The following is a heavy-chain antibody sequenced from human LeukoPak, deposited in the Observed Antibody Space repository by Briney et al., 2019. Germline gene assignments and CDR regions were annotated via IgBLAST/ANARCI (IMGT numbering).Heavy chain of an antibody. Sequence: SETLSLTCTVSGGSISSYYWSWIRQPAGKGLEWIGRIYTSGSTNYNPPLKSRVTMSVDTSKNQFSLKLSSVTAADTAVYYCARVVDTAMAVGYYYYMDVWGKGTTVTVSS. CDR2: IYTSGST. V-gene: IGHV4-4*07. CDR1: GGSISSYY. J-gene: IGHJ6*03. D-gene: IGHD5-18*01. CDR3: ARVVDTAMAVGYYYYMDV.